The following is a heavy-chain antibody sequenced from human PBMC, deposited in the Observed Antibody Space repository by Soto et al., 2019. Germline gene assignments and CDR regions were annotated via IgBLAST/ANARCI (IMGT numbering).Heavy chain of an antibody. J-gene: IGHJ6*02. Sequence: SASLSLTCACAGHSIRGSSSYWDWIRQPPGKGLEWIGSIYYSGSTYYNPSLKSRVTISVDTSKNQFSLKLSSVTAADTAVYYCASQQLVHYYYGMDVWGQGTTVS. V-gene: IGHV4-39*01. CDR3: ASQQLVHYYYGMDV. CDR2: IYYSGST. CDR1: GHSIRGSSSY. D-gene: IGHD6-13*01.